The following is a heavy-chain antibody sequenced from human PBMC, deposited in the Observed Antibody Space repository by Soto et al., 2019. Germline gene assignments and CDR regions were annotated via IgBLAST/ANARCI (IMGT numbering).Heavy chain of an antibody. CDR1: GYNFGSYS. Sequence: GESLKISCKASGYNFGSYSIVWVRQMPGKALEWMGIIYPGDSDVRYSPSFQGQVTISADKSISTAYLQWNSLKASDSAIYYCTRGGYKYTDGFQDYFDPWGQGTLVTVSS. V-gene: IGHV5-51*01. J-gene: IGHJ5*02. CDR2: IYPGDSDV. D-gene: IGHD5-18*01. CDR3: TRGGYKYTDGFQDYFDP.